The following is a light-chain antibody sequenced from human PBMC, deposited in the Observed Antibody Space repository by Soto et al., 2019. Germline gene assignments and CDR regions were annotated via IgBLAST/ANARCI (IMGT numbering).Light chain of an antibody. CDR1: QSVTSTY. Sequence: EIVLTQSPVTLSLSPGERATLSCTASQSVTSTYLAWYQQKPGQSPRLIIYGGSTRASDFPDRFSGGGSGKDFALTISRVEPGGSGVNYCRCHQFDCSRVYSFGPGTKLEI. V-gene: IGKV3-20*01. CDR3: RCHQFDCSRVYS. J-gene: IGKJ2*03. CDR2: GGS.